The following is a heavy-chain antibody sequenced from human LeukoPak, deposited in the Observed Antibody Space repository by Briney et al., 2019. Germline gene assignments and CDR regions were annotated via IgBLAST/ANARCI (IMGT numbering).Heavy chain of an antibody. CDR2: INPNSGGT. CDR3: ARGAFAGDSSGWYDY. J-gene: IGHJ4*02. D-gene: IGHD6-19*01. Sequence: ASVKVSFKASGYTFTGYYMHWVRQAPGQGLEWMGWINPNSGGTNYAQKFQGRVTMTRDASISTAYMELSRLRSDDTAVYYCARGAFAGDSSGWYDYWGQGTLVTVSS. CDR1: GYTFTGYY. V-gene: IGHV1-2*02.